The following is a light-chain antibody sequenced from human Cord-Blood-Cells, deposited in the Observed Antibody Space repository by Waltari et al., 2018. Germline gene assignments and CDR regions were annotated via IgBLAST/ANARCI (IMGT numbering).Light chain of an antibody. CDR3: SSYTSSSTWV. V-gene: IGLV2-14*01. CDR1: SSDVGGYNY. Sequence: QSALTQPASVSGSPGQSLTISCTGTSSDVGGYNYVSWYQQHPGKAPKLMIYDVSNRPSGVSNRFSGSTSGNTASLTISGLQAEDEADYYCSSYTSSSTWVFGGGTKLTVL. CDR2: DVS. J-gene: IGLJ3*02.